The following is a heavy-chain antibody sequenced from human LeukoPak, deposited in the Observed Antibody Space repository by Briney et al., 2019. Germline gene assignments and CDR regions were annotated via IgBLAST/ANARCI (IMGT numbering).Heavy chain of an antibody. J-gene: IGHJ5*02. CDR1: GFTFSSYS. V-gene: IGHV3-21*01. CDR2: ISSSSSYI. Sequence: VGSLRLSCAASGFTFSSYSMYWVRQAPGKGLEWVSSISSSSSYIYYADSVKGRFTISRDNAKNSLYLQMNSLRAEDTAVYYCARDGIAVAGTSGLNWFDPWGQGTLVTVSS. CDR3: ARDGIAVAGTSGLNWFDP. D-gene: IGHD6-19*01.